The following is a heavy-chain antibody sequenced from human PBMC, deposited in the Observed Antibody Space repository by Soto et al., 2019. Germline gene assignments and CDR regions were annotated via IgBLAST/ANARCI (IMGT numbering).Heavy chain of an antibody. Sequence: EVQLLESGGGLVQPGGSLRLSCAASGFTFSSYAMNGVRQAPGKGLAWVSAISGRGGSTYYADSVKGRFTISRDNSNNPLYLQMHSLRAEDTAVSYCAKANTQIQRWSNYYYGLDVWGQGTTVNVSS. CDR1: GFTFSSYA. CDR2: ISGRGGST. V-gene: IGHV3-23*01. CDR3: AKANTQIQRWSNYYYGLDV. D-gene: IGHD5-18*01. J-gene: IGHJ6*02.